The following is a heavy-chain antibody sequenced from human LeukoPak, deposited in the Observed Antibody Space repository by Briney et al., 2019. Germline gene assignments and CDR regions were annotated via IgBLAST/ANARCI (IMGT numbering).Heavy chain of an antibody. D-gene: IGHD3-10*01. V-gene: IGHV1-2*02. J-gene: IGHJ4*02. Sequence: ASVKVSCKASGYTFTGYYMHWVRQAPGQGLELMGLINPNSGGTNYAQKFQGRVTMTRDTSISTAYMELSRLRSDDTAVYYCARDTYYYGSGKGYWGQGTLVTVSS. CDR3: ARDTYYYGSGKGY. CDR2: INPNSGGT. CDR1: GYTFTGYY.